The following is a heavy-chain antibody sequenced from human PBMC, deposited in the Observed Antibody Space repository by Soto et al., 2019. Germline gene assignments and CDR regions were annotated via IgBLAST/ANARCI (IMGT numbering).Heavy chain of an antibody. CDR3: ARSRFNSSWSSYYFDY. V-gene: IGHV2-70*01. D-gene: IGHD6-13*01. Sequence: SGPTLVNPKQTLTLTCTFSGFSLDTRGMSVSWIRQPPGKALEWLALIDWDGDDHYSASLKTRLTISKDTSKNHVVLTVTDMDPLDTATYFCARSRFNSSWSSYYFDYWGPGSLVTVYS. CDR2: IDWDGDD. J-gene: IGHJ4*02. CDR1: GFSLDTRGMS.